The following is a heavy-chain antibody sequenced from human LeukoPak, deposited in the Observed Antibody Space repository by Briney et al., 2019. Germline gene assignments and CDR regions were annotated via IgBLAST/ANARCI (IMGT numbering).Heavy chain of an antibody. CDR1: GFTFSSYW. Sequence: GGSLRLSCAASGFTFSSYWMSWVRQAPGKGLEWVANIKQDGSEKYYVDSVKGQFTISRDNAKNSLYLQMNSLRAEDTAVYYCARDASVAVAGFSYYYYYYMDVWGKGTMVTVSS. J-gene: IGHJ6*03. CDR3: ARDASVAVAGFSYYYYYYMDV. D-gene: IGHD6-19*01. V-gene: IGHV3-7*01. CDR2: IKQDGSEK.